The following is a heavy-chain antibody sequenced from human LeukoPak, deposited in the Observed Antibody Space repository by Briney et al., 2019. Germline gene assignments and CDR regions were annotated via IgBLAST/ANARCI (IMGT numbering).Heavy chain of an antibody. CDR3: AELGITMIGGV. CDR1: GFTFDDYG. Sequence: GGSLRLSYVASGFTFDDYGISWVRQAPGKGLEWVSRIHWNSGSTRYVDSVKGRFTISRDNAKNSLYLQMNSLRAEDTAVYYCAELGITMIGGVWGKGTTVTISS. J-gene: IGHJ6*04. CDR2: IHWNSGST. V-gene: IGHV3-20*03. D-gene: IGHD3-10*02.